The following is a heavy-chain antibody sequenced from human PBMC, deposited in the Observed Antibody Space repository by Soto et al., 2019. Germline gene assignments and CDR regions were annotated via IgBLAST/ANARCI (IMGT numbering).Heavy chain of an antibody. CDR3: AAALHDDGDYGGFYFDY. CDR1: GFNFTSSA. V-gene: IGHV1-58*01. Sequence: QMQLVQSGPEVKKPGTSVKVSCKASGFNFTSSAVQWVRQARGQRLELIGWIVVGSGNTNYAQKFQERVTITRDMSTSTADMELSSLRSEDTAVYYCAAALHDDGDYGGFYFDYWGQGTLVTVSS. D-gene: IGHD4-17*01. J-gene: IGHJ4*02. CDR2: IVVGSGNT.